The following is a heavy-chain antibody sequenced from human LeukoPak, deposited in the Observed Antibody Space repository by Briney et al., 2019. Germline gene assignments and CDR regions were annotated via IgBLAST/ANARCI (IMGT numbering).Heavy chain of an antibody. J-gene: IGHJ4*02. V-gene: IGHV1-2*02. CDR1: GYTFTGYY. CDR3: ARGVITMVRGVAGLGY. Sequence: GASVKVSCKASGYTFTGYYMHWVRQAPGQGLEWMGWINPNSGGTNYAQKFQGRVTMTRDTSISTAYMELSRLRSDDTAVYYCARGVITMVRGVAGLGYWGQGTLVTVSS. CDR2: INPNSGGT. D-gene: IGHD3-10*01.